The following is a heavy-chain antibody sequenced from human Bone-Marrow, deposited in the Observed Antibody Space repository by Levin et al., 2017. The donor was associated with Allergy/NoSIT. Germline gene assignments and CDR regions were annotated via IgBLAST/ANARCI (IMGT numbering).Heavy chain of an antibody. J-gene: IGHJ4*02. CDR1: GYSFTDYW. V-gene: IGHV5-51*01. CDR2: VFPGDSDT. Sequence: HGESLKISCKASGYSFTDYWIGWVRQMPGKGLEWMGHVFPGDSDTRYSPSFQGQVTMSADKSIRTAYLQWSTLKASDSGIYYCATKVAGKDFFDYWGQGTLVSVSS. D-gene: IGHD6-19*01. CDR3: ATKVAGKDFFDY.